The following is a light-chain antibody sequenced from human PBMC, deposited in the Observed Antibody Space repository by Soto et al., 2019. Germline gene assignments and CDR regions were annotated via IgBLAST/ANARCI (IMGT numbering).Light chain of an antibody. Sequence: QSALTQPASVSGSPGQSITISCIGSSSDIGAYNYVSWFQQHPGKAPKLMIYEVSNRPSGVSDRFSGSKSGNTASLTISGLQAEDEAEYYCNSYTTSTTWVFGGGTKLTVL. CDR2: EVS. CDR3: NSYTTSTTWV. CDR1: SSDIGAYNY. V-gene: IGLV2-14*01. J-gene: IGLJ3*02.